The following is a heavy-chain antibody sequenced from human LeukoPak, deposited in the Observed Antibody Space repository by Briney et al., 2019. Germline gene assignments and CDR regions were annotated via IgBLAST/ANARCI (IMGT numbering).Heavy chain of an antibody. CDR1: AGSISSYY. CDR3: ARRHHYSYFMDV. V-gene: IGHV4-4*09. CDR2: IFPSGSA. J-gene: IGHJ6*03. Sequence: PSETLSLTCTVSAGSISSYYWTWIREPPGPGLEWIGYIFPSGSAYSNPSPKTRITISVDTSTNQISLRLTSVTAAATAVSYCARRHHYSYFMDVWGKGTTVSVPS.